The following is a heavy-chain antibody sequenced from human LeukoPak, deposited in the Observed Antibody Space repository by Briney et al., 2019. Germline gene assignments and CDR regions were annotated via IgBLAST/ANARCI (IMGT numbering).Heavy chain of an antibody. CDR3: ASAPNPYYFDY. D-gene: IGHD1-14*01. J-gene: IGHJ4*02. CDR2: ISYSGST. CDR1: GGSLNSGDYY. V-gene: IGHV4-31*03. Sequence: SETLSLTCTVSGGSLNSGDYYWSWIRQHPEKGLEWIGYISYSGSTYHSPSLKSRVTISADTSTNQFSLKLSSVTAADTAVYHCASAPNPYYFDYWGQGTLVTVSS.